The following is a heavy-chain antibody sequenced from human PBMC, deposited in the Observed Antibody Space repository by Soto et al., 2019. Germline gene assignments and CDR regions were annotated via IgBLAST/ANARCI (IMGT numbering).Heavy chain of an antibody. CDR3: ARGAAAGVDYGMDV. Sequence: SETLSLTCSVSGGSMTGYYWSWIRQPAGKGLEWIGRIYRSGDTNYNPSLKGRVTMSVDTSKNKFSLKVSSVTAADTAVYFCARGAAAGVDYGMDVWGQGTTVTVSS. CDR2: IYRSGDT. J-gene: IGHJ6*02. CDR1: GGSMTGYY. D-gene: IGHD6-13*01. V-gene: IGHV4-4*07.